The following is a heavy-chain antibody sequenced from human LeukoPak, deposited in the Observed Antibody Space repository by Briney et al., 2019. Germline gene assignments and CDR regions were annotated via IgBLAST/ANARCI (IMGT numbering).Heavy chain of an antibody. CDR1: GGSISSYY. Sequence: SETLSLTCTVSGGSISSYYWSWIRQPPGKGLEWIGHISYSGSTNYNPSLKSRVTISVDTSKNQFSLKLTSVTAADTAVYYCAREWEVLGNWFDPWGQGTLVTVSS. V-gene: IGHV4-59*01. CDR2: ISYSGST. J-gene: IGHJ5*02. CDR3: AREWEVLGNWFDP. D-gene: IGHD1-26*01.